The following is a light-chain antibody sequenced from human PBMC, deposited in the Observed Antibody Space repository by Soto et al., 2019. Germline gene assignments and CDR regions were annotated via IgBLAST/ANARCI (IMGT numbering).Light chain of an antibody. CDR1: RGISNA. CDR2: AAS. CDR3: QKYDNVPT. J-gene: IGKJ1*01. V-gene: IGKV1-27*01. Sequence: IRRTQSPSSFSASTGDRVTITCRAGRGISNALAWYQQRPGKVPRLLIYAASTLQSWVPSRFSGSGSGTDFTLTISSLQPEDVAAYYCQKYDNVPTFGQGTKVDIK.